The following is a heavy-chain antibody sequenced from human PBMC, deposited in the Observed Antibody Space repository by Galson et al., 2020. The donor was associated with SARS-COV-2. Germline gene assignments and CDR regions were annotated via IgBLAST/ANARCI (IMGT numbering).Heavy chain of an antibody. J-gene: IGHJ6*02. CDR2: IYYSGST. CDR1: GGSISSYY. CDR3: ARALGRTGGSSGSPFTLYYYGMDV. V-gene: IGHV4-59*13. D-gene: IGHD3-10*01. Sequence: SETLCLTCTVSGGSISSYYWSWIRQPPGKGLEWIGYIYYSGSTHYNPSLKSRVTISVDTSKNQFSLKLSSVTAADTAVYYCARALGRTGGSSGSPFTLYYYGMDVWGQGTTVTVSS.